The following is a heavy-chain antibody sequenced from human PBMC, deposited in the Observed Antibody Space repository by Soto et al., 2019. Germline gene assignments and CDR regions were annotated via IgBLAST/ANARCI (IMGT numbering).Heavy chain of an antibody. Sequence: QVQLQQWGAGLLKPSETLSLTCAVYGGSFSGYYWSWIRQPPGKGLEWIGEINHSGSTNYNPSLKSRVTISVDTSKNQFSLKLSSVTAADTAVYYCARGPRRYYGCDAFDIWGQGTMVTVSS. CDR2: INHSGST. D-gene: IGHD3-3*01. CDR3: ARGPRRYYGCDAFDI. J-gene: IGHJ3*02. CDR1: GGSFSGYY. V-gene: IGHV4-34*01.